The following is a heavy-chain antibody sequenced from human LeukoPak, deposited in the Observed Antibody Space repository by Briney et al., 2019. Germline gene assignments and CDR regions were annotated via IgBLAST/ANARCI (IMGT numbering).Heavy chain of an antibody. J-gene: IGHJ4*02. V-gene: IGHV4-4*02. Sequence: SGTLSLTCGVSGGSISSNNWWSWVRQPPGKGLEWIGEIYHSGSTNYNPSLKSRVTISVDKSKNQLSLKLNSVTAADTAVYYCARSTERGGFDYWGQGTLVTVSS. CDR2: IYHSGST. CDR1: GGSISSNNW. CDR3: ARSTERGGFDY. D-gene: IGHD3-10*01.